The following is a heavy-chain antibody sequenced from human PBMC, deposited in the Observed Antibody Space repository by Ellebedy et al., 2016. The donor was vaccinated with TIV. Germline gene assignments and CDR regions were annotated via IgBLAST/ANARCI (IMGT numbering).Heavy chain of an antibody. CDR2: IYRTGST. J-gene: IGHJ5*02. Sequence: SETLSLTXAVSGGSISSGGYSWSWIRQPPGKGLEWIGYIYRTGSTYYNPSLKSRVTLSVDTSKNQFSPKLGSVTAADTAVYYCARVGGAYGFEGWFDPWGQGTLVTVSS. D-gene: IGHD4-17*01. V-gene: IGHV4-30-2*01. CDR3: ARVGGAYGFEGWFDP. CDR1: GGSISSGGYS.